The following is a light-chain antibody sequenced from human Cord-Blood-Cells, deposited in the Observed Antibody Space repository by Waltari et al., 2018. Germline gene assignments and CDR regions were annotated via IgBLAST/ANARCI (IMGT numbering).Light chain of an antibody. CDR3: QQYGSSPRT. CDR1: QSVSSSY. V-gene: IGKV3-20*01. CDR2: GAS. J-gene: IGKJ1*01. Sequence: EIVLTQSPGTLSLSPGERATLSCRASQSVSSSYLAWYQQQPGQAPRLLIYGASSRATGIPDRFSGSGSGTDFTLTISRLEPEDFAVYYGQQYGSSPRTFGQGTKVEI.